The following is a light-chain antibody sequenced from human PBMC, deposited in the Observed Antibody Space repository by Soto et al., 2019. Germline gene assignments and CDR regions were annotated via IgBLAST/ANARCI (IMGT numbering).Light chain of an antibody. Sequence: DIQMTQSPSSLSASVRDRVTITCRASQSISNYLNWYQQKPGKAPKLLIYAASSLQSGVPLRFSGSGSGTDFTLTISSLQPEDFATYYCQQSYSTGWTFGQGTKVDTK. CDR1: QSISNY. CDR3: QQSYSTGWT. CDR2: AAS. V-gene: IGKV1-39*01. J-gene: IGKJ1*01.